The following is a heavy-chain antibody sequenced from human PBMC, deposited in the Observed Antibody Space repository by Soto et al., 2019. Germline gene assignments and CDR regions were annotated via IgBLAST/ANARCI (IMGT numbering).Heavy chain of an antibody. V-gene: IGHV1-69*13. J-gene: IGHJ6*02. CDR2: IIPIFGTT. D-gene: IGHD4-4*01. CDR3: ARGALTTLAYYYGMDV. CDR1: GGTLSSYT. Sequence: SVKVSCKASGGTLSSYTMSWVRQAPGQGLEWMGGIIPIFGTTTYAHKFQGRVTITADESTSTVYMELSSLRGEDTAVYYCARGALTTLAYYYGMDVWGQGTTVTVSS.